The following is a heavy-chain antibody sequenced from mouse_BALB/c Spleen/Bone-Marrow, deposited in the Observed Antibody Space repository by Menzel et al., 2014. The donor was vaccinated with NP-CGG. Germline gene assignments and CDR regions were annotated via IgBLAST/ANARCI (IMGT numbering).Heavy chain of an antibody. Sequence: QLVESGGGLVQPGGSRKLSCAASGFTFSSFGMHWVRQAPEKGLEWVAYISSGSSTIYYADTVKGRFTISRDNPKNTLFLQMTSLRSEDTAMYYCARDVPLYDVGYFDYWGQGTTLTVSS. CDR2: ISSGSSTI. V-gene: IGHV5-17*02. J-gene: IGHJ2*01. CDR1: GFTFSSFG. CDR3: ARDVPLYDVGYFDY. D-gene: IGHD2-14*01.